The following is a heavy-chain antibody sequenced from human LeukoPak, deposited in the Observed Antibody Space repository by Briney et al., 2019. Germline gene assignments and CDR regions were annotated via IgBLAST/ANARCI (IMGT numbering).Heavy chain of an antibody. CDR2: INPNSGGT. CDR3: ARGWGDSSGWYFDY. Sequence: ASVKVSCKASGYTFTGYYMHWVRQAPGQGLEWMGWINPNSGGTNYAQKFQGRVTMTRDTSISTAYLELSRLRSDDTAVYYCARGWGDSSGWYFDYWGQGTLVTVSS. J-gene: IGHJ4*02. CDR1: GYTFTGYY. D-gene: IGHD6-19*01. V-gene: IGHV1-2*02.